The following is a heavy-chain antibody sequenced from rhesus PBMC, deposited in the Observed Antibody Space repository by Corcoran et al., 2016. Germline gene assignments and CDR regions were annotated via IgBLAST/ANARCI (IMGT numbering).Heavy chain of an antibody. D-gene: IGHD6-25*01. CDR3: ARHPLSYSGSWKGYFDY. Sequence: QVQLQESGPGLVKPSETLSLTCAVSGGSIRGGYDWSWIRQPPGKGLEWIGYIYGSSGSTNYNPSLKNRVTSSKDTSKNQFSLKLSSVTAADTAVYYCARHPLSYSGSWKGYFDYWGQGVLVTVSS. V-gene: IGHV4-76*01. J-gene: IGHJ4*01. CDR1: GGSIRGGYD. CDR2: IYGSSGST.